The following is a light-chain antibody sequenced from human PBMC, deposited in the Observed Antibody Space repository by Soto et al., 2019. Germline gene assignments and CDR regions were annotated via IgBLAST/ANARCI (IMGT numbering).Light chain of an antibody. CDR2: DVS. V-gene: IGLV2-14*01. Sequence: QSVLAQPASVSGSPGQSITISCTGTSSDVGGYNYVCWCQQLPGKAPKLMIYDVSDRPSGVSNRFSGSNSGNTASLTISGLQAEDEADYYCSSYTSSSLYVFGTGTKVTVL. CDR3: SSYTSSSLYV. CDR1: SSDVGGYNY. J-gene: IGLJ1*01.